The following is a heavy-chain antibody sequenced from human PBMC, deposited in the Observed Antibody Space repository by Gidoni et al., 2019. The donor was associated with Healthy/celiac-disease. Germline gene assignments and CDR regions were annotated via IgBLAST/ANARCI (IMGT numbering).Heavy chain of an antibody. CDR1: GFTVSSNY. Sequence: EVQLVESGGGLIQPGGSLRLSCAASGFTVSSNYMSWVRQAPGKGLEWVSVIYSGGSTYYPDPVKGRFTIPREKSKNTLDLQMNRLRAEETAGYYWARGRVAGYGMDVWGQGTKVTVSS. V-gene: IGHV3-53*01. CDR3: ARGRVAGYGMDV. D-gene: IGHD2-15*01. J-gene: IGHJ6*02. CDR2: IYSGGST.